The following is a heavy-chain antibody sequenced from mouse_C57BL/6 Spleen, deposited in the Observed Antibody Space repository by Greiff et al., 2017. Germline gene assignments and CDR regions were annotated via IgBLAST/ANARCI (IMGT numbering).Heavy chain of an antibody. CDR1: GYTFTDYE. CDR2: IDPETGGT. J-gene: IGHJ2*02. D-gene: IGHD2-10*01. V-gene: IGHV1-15*01. Sequence: QVQLQQSGAELVRPGASVTLSCKASGYTFTDYEMHWVKQTPVHGLEWIGAIDPETGGTAYNQKFKGKAILTADKSSSTAYMELRSLTSEDSPVYFCTKSPYSYWGQGTSLTVSS. CDR3: TKSPYSY.